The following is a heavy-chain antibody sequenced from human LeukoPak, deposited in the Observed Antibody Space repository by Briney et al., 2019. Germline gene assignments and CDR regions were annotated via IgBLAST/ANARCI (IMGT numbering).Heavy chain of an antibody. Sequence: GGSLRLSCAASGFTFSSYEMNWVRQAPGKGLEWISYISSSGSTIYYADSVKGRFTISRDNAKNSLYLQMNSLRAEDTAVYYCASSRGSWPDYFDYWGQGTLVTVSS. V-gene: IGHV3-48*03. J-gene: IGHJ4*02. CDR3: ASSRGSWPDYFDY. CDR1: GFTFSSYE. D-gene: IGHD6-13*01. CDR2: ISSSGSTI.